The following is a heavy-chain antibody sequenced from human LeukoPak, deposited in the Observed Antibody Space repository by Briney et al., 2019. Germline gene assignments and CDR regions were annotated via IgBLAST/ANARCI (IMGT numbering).Heavy chain of an antibody. V-gene: IGHV4-34*01. CDR2: INHSGST. J-gene: IGHJ6*03. Sequence: SETLSLTCAVYGGSFSGYYWSWIRQPPGKGLEWIGEINHSGSTNYNPSLKSRVTISVDTSKNQFSLKLSSVTAADTAVYYCARLNSGYHYYYYMDVWGKGTTVTISS. D-gene: IGHD1-26*01. CDR1: GGSFSGYY. CDR3: ARLNSGYHYYYYMDV.